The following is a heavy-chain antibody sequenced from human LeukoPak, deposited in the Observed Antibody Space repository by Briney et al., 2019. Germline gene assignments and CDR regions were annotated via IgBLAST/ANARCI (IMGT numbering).Heavy chain of an antibody. V-gene: IGHV4-4*02. Sequence: SETLSLTCAVSGGSISSSYWWSWVRQPPGKGLEWIGEVYHSGSTNYYPSLKSRVTISIEKSKNQFSLKLSSVTAADTAVYYCAGAYCGGDCYSGRAFDIWGQGTMVTVSS. J-gene: IGHJ3*02. CDR3: AGAYCGGDCYSGRAFDI. CDR1: GGSISSSYW. D-gene: IGHD2-21*02. CDR2: VYHSGST.